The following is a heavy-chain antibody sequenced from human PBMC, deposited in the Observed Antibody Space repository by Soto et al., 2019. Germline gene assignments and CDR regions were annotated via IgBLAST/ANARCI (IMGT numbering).Heavy chain of an antibody. V-gene: IGHV1-69*02. CDR1: GGTFSSYT. J-gene: IGHJ5*02. CDR3: ARGRVRSSGWGESWSDP. Sequence: QVQLVQSGAEVKKPGSSVKVSCKASGGTFSSYTISWVRQAPGQGLEWMGRIIPILGIANYAQQFQGRVTITADKSTSTAYMELSSLRSEDTAVYYWARGRVRSSGWGESWSDPWGQGTLVTVSS. CDR2: IIPILGIA. D-gene: IGHD6-19*01.